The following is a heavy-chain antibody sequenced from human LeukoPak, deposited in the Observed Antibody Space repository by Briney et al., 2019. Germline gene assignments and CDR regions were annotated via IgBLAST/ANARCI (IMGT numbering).Heavy chain of an antibody. V-gene: IGHV3-9*01. CDR1: GFTFDEYA. Sequence: GRSLRLSCAASGFTFDEYATHWVRQAPGKGLEWVSGTSWNSNNIVYADSVKGRFTISRDNAKNSLYLQMNSLRVEDTALYYCAKDIGEEQWRGIDLWGQGTLVTVSS. CDR3: AKDIGEEQWRGIDL. J-gene: IGHJ4*02. D-gene: IGHD6-19*01. CDR2: TSWNSNNI.